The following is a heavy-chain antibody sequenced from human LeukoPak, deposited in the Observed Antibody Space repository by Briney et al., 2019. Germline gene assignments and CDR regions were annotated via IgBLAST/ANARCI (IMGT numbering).Heavy chain of an antibody. D-gene: IGHD2-15*01. Sequence: SETLSLTCAVYGGSFSGYYWSWIRQPPGKGLEWIAEIDHSGRTNFNRSLKSRVTISVDTSKNHFSLKLSSVTAADTAVYYCARVKGVVAVNWFDPWGQGTLVTVSS. V-gene: IGHV4-34*01. CDR2: IDHSGRT. J-gene: IGHJ5*02. CDR1: GGSFSGYY. CDR3: ARVKGVVAVNWFDP.